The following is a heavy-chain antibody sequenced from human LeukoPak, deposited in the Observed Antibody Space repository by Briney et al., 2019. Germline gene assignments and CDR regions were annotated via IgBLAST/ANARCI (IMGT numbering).Heavy chain of an antibody. CDR3: ARVGIALTSPFDY. J-gene: IGHJ4*02. Sequence: GGSLRLSCLASGFTFSDYYMSWVRQAPGKGLEWISYMSSRGYPTYYAESGKGRFTISRDNAKNTLYLQMHNLRADDTAVYFCARVGIALTSPFDYWVLGTLVAVSS. D-gene: IGHD1-1*01. CDR1: GFTFSDYY. CDR2: MSSRGYPT. V-gene: IGHV3-11*01.